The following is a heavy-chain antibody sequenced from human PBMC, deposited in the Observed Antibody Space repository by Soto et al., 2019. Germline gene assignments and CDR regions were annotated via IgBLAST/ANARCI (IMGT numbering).Heavy chain of an antibody. CDR1: GGSISSGGYY. Sequence: SETLSLTCTVSGGSISSGGYYWSWIRLHPGKGLEWIGYIYYSGSTYYNPSLKSRVTISVDTSKNQFSLKLSSVTAADTAVYYCARGYSGYDDTFDPWGQGTLVTVSS. CDR2: IYYSGST. V-gene: IGHV4-31*03. D-gene: IGHD5-12*01. CDR3: ARGYSGYDDTFDP. J-gene: IGHJ5*02.